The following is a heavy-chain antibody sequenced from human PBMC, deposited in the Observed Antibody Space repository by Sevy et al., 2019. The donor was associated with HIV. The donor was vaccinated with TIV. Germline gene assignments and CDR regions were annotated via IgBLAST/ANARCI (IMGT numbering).Heavy chain of an antibody. CDR2: ISYNGAST. CDR3: AKEFPYSSAWSGGTNDAVDI. CDR1: GLSFTSNG. Sequence: GGSLRLSCAASGLSFTSNGMSWVRQAPGKGLEWVSGISYNGASTDYADSVKGRFTISRDNSKNTVSLQMNILRAEDTAVYFCAKEFPYSSAWSGGTNDAVDIWGQGTRVTISS. D-gene: IGHD6-19*01. V-gene: IGHV3-23*01. J-gene: IGHJ3*02.